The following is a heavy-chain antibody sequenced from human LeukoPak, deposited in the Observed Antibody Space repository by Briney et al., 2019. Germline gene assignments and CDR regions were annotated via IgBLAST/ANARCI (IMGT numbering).Heavy chain of an antibody. D-gene: IGHD3-10*01. V-gene: IGHV3-66*01. CDR2: IYSSGGA. CDR3: ATYYSVGVGAFDI. Sequence: PGGSLRLSYAASGFTVSSNYMSWVRQAPGKGLECVSVIYSSGGAYYADSVKGRFTISRDNSKNTLYLQMNNLRAEDTAVYYCATYYSVGVGAFDIWGQGTMVTVSS. CDR1: GFTVSSNY. J-gene: IGHJ3*02.